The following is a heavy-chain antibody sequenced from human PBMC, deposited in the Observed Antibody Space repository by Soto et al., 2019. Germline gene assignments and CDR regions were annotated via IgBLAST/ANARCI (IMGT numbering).Heavy chain of an antibody. CDR3: ARGAFREFGTFDV. V-gene: IGHV6-1*01. D-gene: IGHD1-26*01. Sequence: SQTLSLTCAISGDSVSSNRAAWNWIRQSPSRGLEWLGRTYYRSKWYNDYAGSVKSRITINPDTSKNQFSLQLNSLTPEDAAVYYCARGAFREFGTFDVWGQGTTVTVSS. J-gene: IGHJ3*01. CDR2: TYYRSKWYN. CDR1: GDSVSSNRAA.